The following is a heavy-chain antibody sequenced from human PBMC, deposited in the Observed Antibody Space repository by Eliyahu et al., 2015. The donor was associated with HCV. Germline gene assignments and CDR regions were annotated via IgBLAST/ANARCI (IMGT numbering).Heavy chain of an antibody. J-gene: IGHJ3*02. CDR1: GGSISSYY. CDR3: ARALEGTGAFDI. Sequence: QVQLQESGPGLVKPSETLSLTCTVXGGSISSYYWSWIRQPPGKGLEWIGYIYYSGSTNYNPPLKSRVTISVDTSKNQFSLKLSSVTAADTAVYYCARALEGTGAFDIXGQGTMVTVSS. V-gene: IGHV4-59*01. D-gene: IGHD3-10*01. CDR2: IYYSGST.